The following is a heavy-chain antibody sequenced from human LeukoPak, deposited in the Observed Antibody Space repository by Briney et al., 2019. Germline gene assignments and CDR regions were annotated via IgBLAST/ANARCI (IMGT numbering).Heavy chain of an antibody. J-gene: IGHJ4*02. V-gene: IGHV3-21*06. CDR3: TREGKFDGDGRGDFDY. CDR1: GFVFSRYR. D-gene: IGHD2-8*01. CDR2: IAFDIGNS. Sequence: GGSLRLSCAASGFVFSRYRMKWVRHAPGKGLEWVSSIAFDIGNSFYADSVKGRFTVSRDNAINSLYLQMNSLRVEDTAVYYCTREGKFDGDGRGDFDYWGQGTLVTVSS.